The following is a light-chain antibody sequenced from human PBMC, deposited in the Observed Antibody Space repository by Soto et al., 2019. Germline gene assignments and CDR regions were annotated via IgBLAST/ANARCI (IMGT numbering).Light chain of an antibody. CDR1: QSVSMSY. CDR2: GLS. V-gene: IGKV3-20*01. CDR3: QQYGDSPYT. Sequence: EVVLTQSPGTLSLSPGERATLSCRASQSVSMSYLSWYQQKPGQAPRLLIVGLSSRAAGIPDRFTGSGSGTGFAPTISRLEPADFAVYYCQQYGDSPYTFGQGTKLEIK. J-gene: IGKJ2*01.